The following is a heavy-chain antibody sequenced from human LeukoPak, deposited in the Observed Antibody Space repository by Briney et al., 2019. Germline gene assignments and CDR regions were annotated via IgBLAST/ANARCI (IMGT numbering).Heavy chain of an antibody. CDR1: GGSISSYY. V-gene: IGHV4-59*12. Sequence: SETLSLTCTVSGGSISSYYWSWIRQPPGKGLEWIGYIYHSGRTNYNPSLKSRVTISVDTSKNQFSLTLSSVTAADTAVYYFARGLVVARPAIDYWGQGTLFTVSS. CDR2: IYHSGRT. CDR3: ARGLVVARPAIDY. D-gene: IGHD5-12*01. J-gene: IGHJ4*02.